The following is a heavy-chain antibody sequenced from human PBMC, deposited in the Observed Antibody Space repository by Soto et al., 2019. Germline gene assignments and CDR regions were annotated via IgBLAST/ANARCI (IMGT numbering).Heavy chain of an antibody. J-gene: IGHJ2*01. CDR2: IIPIFGTA. Sequence: QVQLVQSGAEVKKPGSSVTVSCKASGGTFSSYTISWVRQAPGQGLEWMGGIIPIFGTANYAQKFQGRVTRTADESTSTADMELSGLISQDTAVDYCARGNHRWLQLWYFDLWGRGTLVTVSS. CDR3: ARGNHRWLQLWYFDL. D-gene: IGHD5-12*01. V-gene: IGHV1-69*12. CDR1: GGTFSSYT.